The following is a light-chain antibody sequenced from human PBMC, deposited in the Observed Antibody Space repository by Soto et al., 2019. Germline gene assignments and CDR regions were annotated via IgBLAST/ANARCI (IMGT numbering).Light chain of an antibody. CDR2: DVS. J-gene: IGLJ1*01. V-gene: IGLV2-14*01. Sequence: SALPQPASVSGSPGQSITISCTGTSSDVGGYNYVSWYQQHPGKAPKLMIYDVSNRPSGVSNRFSGSKSGNTASLTTSGLQAEDEADYYCSSYTSSSTLYVFGTGTKVTVL. CDR1: SSDVGGYNY. CDR3: SSYTSSSTLYV.